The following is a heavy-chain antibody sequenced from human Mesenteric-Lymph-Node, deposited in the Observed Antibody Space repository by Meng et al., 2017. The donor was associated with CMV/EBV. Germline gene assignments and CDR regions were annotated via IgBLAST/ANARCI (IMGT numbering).Heavy chain of an antibody. CDR3: ARGRERIDH. Sequence: GESLKISCAASGFTFSSYGMHWVRQAPGKGLEWVAGIWHDGSNIHYGDSVKGRFNISRDNSKNTLYVQINSLTVEDTAVYYCARGRERIDHWGQGTLVTVSS. CDR2: IWHDGSNI. D-gene: IGHD1-26*01. CDR1: GFTFSSYG. V-gene: IGHV3-33*01. J-gene: IGHJ4*02.